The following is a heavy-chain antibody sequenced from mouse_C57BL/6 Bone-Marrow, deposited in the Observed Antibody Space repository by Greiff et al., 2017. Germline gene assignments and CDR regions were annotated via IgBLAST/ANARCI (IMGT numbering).Heavy chain of an antibody. V-gene: IGHV3-6*01. D-gene: IGHD2-5*01. CDR3: AREAYYSNYRYFDY. CDR2: ISYDGSN. CDR1: GYSITSGYY. J-gene: IGHJ2*01. Sequence: VQLKESGPGLVKPSQSLSLTCSVTGYSITSGYYWNWIRQFPGNKLEWMGYISYDGSNNYNPSLKNRISITRDTSKNQFFLKLNSVTTEDTATYYCAREAYYSNYRYFDYWGQGTTLTVSS.